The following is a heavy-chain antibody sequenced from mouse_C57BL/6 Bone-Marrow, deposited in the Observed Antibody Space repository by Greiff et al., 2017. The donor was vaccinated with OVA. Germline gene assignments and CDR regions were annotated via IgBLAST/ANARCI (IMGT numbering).Heavy chain of an antibody. CDR1: GYTFTSYT. CDR2: INPSSGYT. J-gene: IGHJ1*03. CDR3: ASPHYYGSSYGYFDV. D-gene: IGHD1-1*01. Sequence: VQLQQSGAELARPGASVKMSCKASGYTFTSYTMHWVKQRPGQGLEWIGYINPSSGYTKYNQKFKDKATLTADKSSSTAYMQLSSLTSEDSAVYYCASPHYYGSSYGYFDVWGTGTTVTVSS. V-gene: IGHV1-4*01.